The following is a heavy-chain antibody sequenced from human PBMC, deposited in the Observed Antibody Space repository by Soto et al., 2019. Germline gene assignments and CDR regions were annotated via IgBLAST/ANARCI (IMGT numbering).Heavy chain of an antibody. CDR2: ISYDGSNK. D-gene: IGHD5-18*01. Sequence: QVQLVESGGGVVQPVRSLRLSCAASGFTFSSYAMHCVRQAPGKGLEWVAVISYDGSNKYYADSVKGRFTISRDNSKNTLYLQMNSLRAEDTAVYYCARDRIQLWSAMNYYYYYGMDVWGQGTTVTVSS. CDR1: GFTFSSYA. V-gene: IGHV3-30-3*01. J-gene: IGHJ6*02. CDR3: ARDRIQLWSAMNYYYYYGMDV.